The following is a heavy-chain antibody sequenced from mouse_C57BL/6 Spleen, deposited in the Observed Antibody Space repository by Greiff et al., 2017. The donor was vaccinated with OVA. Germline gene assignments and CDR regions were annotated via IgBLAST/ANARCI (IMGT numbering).Heavy chain of an antibody. CDR2: IHPNSGST. CDR1: GYTFTSYW. V-gene: IGHV1-64*01. CDR3: ARSGYGSRRGYAMDY. J-gene: IGHJ4*01. D-gene: IGHD1-1*01. Sequence: QVQLQQPGAELVKPGASVKLSCKASGYTFTSYWMHWVKQRPGQGLEWIGMIHPNSGSTNYNEKFKSKATLTVDNSSSTAYMQLSSLTSEDSAVYYCARSGYGSRRGYAMDYWGQGTSVTVSS.